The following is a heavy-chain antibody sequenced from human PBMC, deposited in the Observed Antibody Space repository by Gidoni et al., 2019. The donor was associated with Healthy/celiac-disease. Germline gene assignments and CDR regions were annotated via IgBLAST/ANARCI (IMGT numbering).Heavy chain of an antibody. CDR2: IYYSAST. J-gene: IGHJ4*02. CDR1: VGSNSSGDYY. Sequence: QVQLQESGQGLVKPSQNLSRTCTVSVGSNSSGDYYWSWIRQPPGKGLECIGYIYYSASTYYNPSLKSRVTISVDTSKYQFTLTLSSVTAAATAVYYCASSPEKYCDSVRNAYWGQGTLVTVSS. V-gene: IGHV4-30-4*01. D-gene: IGHD4-17*01. CDR3: ASSPEKYCDSVRNAY.